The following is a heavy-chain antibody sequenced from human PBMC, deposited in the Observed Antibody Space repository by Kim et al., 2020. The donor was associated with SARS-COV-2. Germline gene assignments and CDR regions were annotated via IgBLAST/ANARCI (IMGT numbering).Heavy chain of an antibody. D-gene: IGHD1-7*01. CDR3: ARVFRGTTNF. CDR2: ISSSSSYI. Sequence: GGSLRLSCAASGFTFSSYSMNWVRQAPGKGVEWVSSISSSSSYIYYADSVKGRFTISRDNAKNSLYLQMNSLRAEDTAVYYCARVFRGTTNFWGQGTLVTVSS. V-gene: IGHV3-21*01. J-gene: IGHJ4*02. CDR1: GFTFSSYS.